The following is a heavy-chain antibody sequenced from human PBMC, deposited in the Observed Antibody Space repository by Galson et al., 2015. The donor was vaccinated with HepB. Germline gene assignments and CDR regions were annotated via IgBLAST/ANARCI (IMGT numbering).Heavy chain of an antibody. D-gene: IGHD7-27*01. CDR1: GFSLSTSGVG. CDR2: IYWDDDK. CDR3: AHWNWGSNYFDH. J-gene: IGHJ4*02. V-gene: IGHV2-5*02. Sequence: PALVKPTQTRTLTCTFSGFSLSTSGVGVGWIRQPPGKALEWLALIYWDDDKRYSPSLKSRLTITKDTSKNQVVLTMTNMDPVDTATFYCAHWNWGSNYFDHWGQGTLVTVSS.